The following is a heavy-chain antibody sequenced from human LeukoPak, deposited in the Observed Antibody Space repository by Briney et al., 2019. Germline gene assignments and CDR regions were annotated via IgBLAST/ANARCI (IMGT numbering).Heavy chain of an antibody. J-gene: IGHJ4*02. CDR1: GFTFVSYG. D-gene: IGHD2/OR15-2a*01. V-gene: IGHV3-23*01. Sequence: GGSLRLSCAASGFTFVSYGMSWVRQAPGKRLEWVSAISTSAAGTYYAASVKGRFTISRDNSRNTLYLQMNSLRAEDTAVYYCAKASAVDHYLSFDYWGQGSLVTVSS. CDR3: AKASAVDHYLSFDY. CDR2: ISTSAAGT.